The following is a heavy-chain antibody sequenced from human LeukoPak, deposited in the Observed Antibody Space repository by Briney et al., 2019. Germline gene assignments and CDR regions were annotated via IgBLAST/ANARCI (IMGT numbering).Heavy chain of an antibody. CDR3: ASSGYGNDAFDI. CDR1: GFTFSSYW. Sequence: PGGSVRLSCAASGFTFSSYWMSWVRQAPGKGLEWVANIKQDGSEKYYVDSVKGRFTIFRDNAKNSQYLQMNSLRAEDTAVYYCASSGYGNDAFDIWGQGTMVTVSS. D-gene: IGHD5-12*01. J-gene: IGHJ3*02. V-gene: IGHV3-7*01. CDR2: IKQDGSEK.